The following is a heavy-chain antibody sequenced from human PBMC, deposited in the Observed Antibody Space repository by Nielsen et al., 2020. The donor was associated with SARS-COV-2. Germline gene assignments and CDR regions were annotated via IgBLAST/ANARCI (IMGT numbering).Heavy chain of an antibody. CDR2: IDWDDDK. D-gene: IGHD6-13*01. CDR3: ARIRVSIAAADYFDY. J-gene: IGHJ4*02. Sequence: SGPTLVKPTQTLTLTCTFSGFSLSTSGMCVSWIRQLPGKALEWLARIDWDDDKYYSTSLKTRLTISKDTSKNQVVLTMTNMDPVDTATYYCARIRVSIAAADYFDYWGQGTLVTVSS. CDR1: GFSLSTSGMC. V-gene: IGHV2-70*11.